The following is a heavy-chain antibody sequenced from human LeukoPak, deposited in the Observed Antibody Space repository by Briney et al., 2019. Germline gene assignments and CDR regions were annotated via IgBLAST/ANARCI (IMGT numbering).Heavy chain of an antibody. CDR3: AVGVVPAAIMFDP. CDR1: GGSISSGDYY. D-gene: IGHD2-2*01. J-gene: IGHJ5*02. CDR2: IYYSGST. V-gene: IGHV4-30-4*08. Sequence: SETLSLTCTVSGGSISSGDYYWSWIRQPPGKGLEWIGYIYYSGSTYYNPSLKSRVTTSVDTSKNQFSLKLSSVTAADTAVYYCAVGVVPAAIMFDPWGQGTLVTVSS.